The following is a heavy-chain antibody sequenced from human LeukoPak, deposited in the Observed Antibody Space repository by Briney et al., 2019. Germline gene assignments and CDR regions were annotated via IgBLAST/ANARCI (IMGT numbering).Heavy chain of an antibody. Sequence: PGGSLRLSCAASGLTFSNYAMNWVRQASGKGLEWVSGITDSGRKTYYVDSVKGRFSISRDNSRNTVYLQMSDLRAEDTAAYYCAKITKATTPNYWGQGTLVTVSS. D-gene: IGHD4-17*01. CDR2: ITDSGRKT. CDR3: AKITKATTPNY. J-gene: IGHJ4*02. V-gene: IGHV3-23*01. CDR1: GLTFSNYA.